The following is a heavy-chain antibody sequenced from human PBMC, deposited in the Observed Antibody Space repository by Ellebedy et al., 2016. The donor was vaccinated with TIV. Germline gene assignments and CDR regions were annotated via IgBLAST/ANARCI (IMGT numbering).Heavy chain of an antibody. Sequence: AASVKVSCKASGYTFTSYYMHWVRQAPGQGLEWMGIINPSGGSTSYAQKFQGRVTMTRDTSTSTAYMELSSLRSEDTAVYYCASPLRGYSSSHTPGYYGMDVWGQGTTVTVSS. D-gene: IGHD6-6*01. V-gene: IGHV1-46*01. CDR2: INPSGGST. CDR3: ASPLRGYSSSHTPGYYGMDV. CDR1: GYTFTSYY. J-gene: IGHJ6*02.